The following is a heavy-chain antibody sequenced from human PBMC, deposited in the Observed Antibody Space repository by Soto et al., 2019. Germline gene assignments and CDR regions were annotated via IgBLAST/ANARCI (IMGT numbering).Heavy chain of an antibody. J-gene: IGHJ4*02. CDR3: ARGYGDYDY. V-gene: IGHV3-48*01. Sequence: GGSLRLSCAASGFTFSSYSMNWVRQAPGKGLEWVSYISSSSTIYYADSVKGRFTISRDNAKNSLYLQMNSLRAEDTAVYYCARGYGDYDYWGQGTLVTVSS. CDR2: ISSSSTI. D-gene: IGHD4-17*01. CDR1: GFTFSSYS.